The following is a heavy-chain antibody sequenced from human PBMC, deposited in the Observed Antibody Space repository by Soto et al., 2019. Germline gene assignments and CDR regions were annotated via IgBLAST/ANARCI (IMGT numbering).Heavy chain of an antibody. J-gene: IGHJ6*02. CDR3: TRDESNSGSYFYYYYYGMDV. CDR2: IRSKAYGGTT. Sequence: GGSLRLSCTASGFTFGDYAMSWFRQAPGKGLEWVGFIRSKAYGGTTEYAASVKGRFTISRDDSKSIAYLQMNSLKTEDTAVYYCTRDESNSGSYFYYYYYGMDVWGQGTTVTV. D-gene: IGHD1-26*01. CDR1: GFTFGDYA. V-gene: IGHV3-49*03.